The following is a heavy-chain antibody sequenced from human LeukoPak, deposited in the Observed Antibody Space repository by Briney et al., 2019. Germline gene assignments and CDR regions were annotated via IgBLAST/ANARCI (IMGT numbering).Heavy chain of an antibody. J-gene: IGHJ4*02. CDR2: ISGSGGST. CDR3: AKSPVLRFLEWLQYYFDY. D-gene: IGHD3-3*01. V-gene: IGHV3-23*01. Sequence: PGGSLRLSCAASGFTFSSYAMSWVRQAPGKGLEWVSAISGSGGSTYYADSVKGRFTISRDNSKNTQYLQMNSLRAEDTAVYYCAKSPVLRFLEWLQYYFDYWGQGTLVTVSS. CDR1: GFTFSSYA.